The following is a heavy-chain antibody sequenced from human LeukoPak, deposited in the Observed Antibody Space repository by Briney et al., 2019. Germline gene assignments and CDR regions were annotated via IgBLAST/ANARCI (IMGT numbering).Heavy chain of an antibody. CDR1: GYSFTSNY. V-gene: IGHV1-46*01. CDR2: IYPRDGST. Sequence: ASVKVSCKASGYSFTSNYIHWVRQAPGQGLEWMGMIYPRDGSTSYAQKFQGRVTVTRDTSTSTVHMELSGLRSEDTAVYYCARDQEPFDYWGQGTLVTVSS. CDR3: ARDQEPFDY. J-gene: IGHJ4*02. D-gene: IGHD1-14*01.